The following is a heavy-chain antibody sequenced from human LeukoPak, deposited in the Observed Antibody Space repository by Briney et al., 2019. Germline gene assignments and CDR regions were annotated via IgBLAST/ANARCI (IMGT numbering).Heavy chain of an antibody. CDR3: ARAGQYSTWNYGYYFDY. Sequence: PGGSLRLSCTASGFTFSSYAMHWVRQASGKGLEYVSAIDSNGGRTNYANSVKGRFTISRDNSKNTLYLQMGRLRADDMAVYYCARAGQYSTWNYGYYFDYWGQGALVTVSS. CDR2: IDSNGGRT. J-gene: IGHJ4*02. CDR1: GFTFSSYA. D-gene: IGHD1-7*01. V-gene: IGHV3-64*01.